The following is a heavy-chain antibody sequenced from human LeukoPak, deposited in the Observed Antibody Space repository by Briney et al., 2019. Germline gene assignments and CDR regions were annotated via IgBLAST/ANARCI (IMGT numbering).Heavy chain of an antibody. CDR3: TRLSATGDY. CDR1: GFTFSSYE. CDR2: IRSKANSYAT. J-gene: IGHJ4*02. Sequence: SGGSLRLSCAASGFTFSSYEMNWVRQASGKGLEWVGRIRSKANSYATAYAASVKGRFTISRDDSKNTAYLQMNSLKTEDTAVYYCTRLSATGDYWGQGTLVTVSS. V-gene: IGHV3-73*01. D-gene: IGHD1-26*01.